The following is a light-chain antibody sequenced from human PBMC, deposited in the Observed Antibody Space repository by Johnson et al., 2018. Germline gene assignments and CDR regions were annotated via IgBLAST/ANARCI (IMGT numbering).Light chain of an antibody. CDR1: SSNIGNNY. Sequence: QSVLTQPPSVSAAPGQKVTISCSGSSSNIGNNYVSWYQQLPGTAPKLLIYENNKRPSGIPDRFSGSKSGTSATLGITGLQTGDEADYYCGTWDSSLSAENVSGTGTKVTVL. CDR2: ENN. V-gene: IGLV1-51*02. CDR3: GTWDSSLSAENV. J-gene: IGLJ1*01.